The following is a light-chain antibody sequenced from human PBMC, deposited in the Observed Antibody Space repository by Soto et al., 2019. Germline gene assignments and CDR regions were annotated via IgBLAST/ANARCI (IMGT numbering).Light chain of an antibody. CDR3: QQYNGWPPL. J-gene: IGKJ3*01. CDR1: QSLSSN. CDR2: GAS. Sequence: ERVMTQSPATLSVSPGERATLSRRASQSLSSNLAWYQQKPGQAPRLLIYGASTRATGIPARFSGSGSGTEFTLTISSLQSEDFAVYYCQQYNGWPPLFGPGTKVDIK. V-gene: IGKV3-15*01.